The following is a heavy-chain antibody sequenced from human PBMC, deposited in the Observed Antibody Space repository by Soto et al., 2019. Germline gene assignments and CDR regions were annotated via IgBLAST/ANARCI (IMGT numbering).Heavy chain of an antibody. CDR1: GFTFSSYG. Sequence: GESLKISCAASGFTFSSYGMHWVRQAPGKGLEWVAVISYDGSNKYYADSVKGRFTISRDNSKNTLYLQMNSLRAEDTAVYYCAKDPTLTDPFLRIDYYYGMDVWGQGTTVTVSS. CDR3: AKDPTLTDPFLRIDYYYGMDV. V-gene: IGHV3-30*18. D-gene: IGHD4-17*01. CDR2: ISYDGSNK. J-gene: IGHJ6*02.